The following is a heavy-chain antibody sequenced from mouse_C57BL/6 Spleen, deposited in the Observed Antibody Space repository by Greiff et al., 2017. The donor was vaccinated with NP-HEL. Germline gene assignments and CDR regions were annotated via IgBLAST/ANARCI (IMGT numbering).Heavy chain of an antibody. V-gene: IGHV1-26*01. D-gene: IGHD1-1*01. CDR3: ARRGAYYGSSYVYFDY. CDR2: INPNNGGT. CDR1: GYTFTDYY. Sequence: EVQLQQSGPELVKPGASVKISCKASGYTFTDYYMNWVKQSHGKSLEWIGDINPNNGGTSYNQKFKGKATLTVDKSSSTAYMELRSLTSEDSAFYYCARRGAYYGSSYVYFDYWGQGTTLTVSS. J-gene: IGHJ2*01.